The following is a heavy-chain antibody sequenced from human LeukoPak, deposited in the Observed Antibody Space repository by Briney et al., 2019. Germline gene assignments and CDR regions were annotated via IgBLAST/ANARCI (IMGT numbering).Heavy chain of an antibody. J-gene: IGHJ5*02. V-gene: IGHV4-39*02. CDR2: IFYTGGT. CDR1: GGSISSSSYY. CDR3: ARDKIREWFDP. Sequence: PSETLSLTCTVSGGSISSSSYYWGWIRQPPGKGLEWIGSIFYTGGTYYSPSLKSRVTISVDTSKKQFSLKLSSVTAADTAVYYCARDKIREWFDPWGQGTLVTVSS. D-gene: IGHD4-17*01.